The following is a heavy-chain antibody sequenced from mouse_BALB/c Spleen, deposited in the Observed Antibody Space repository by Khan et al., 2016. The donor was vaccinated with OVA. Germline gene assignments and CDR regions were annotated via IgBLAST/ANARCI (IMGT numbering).Heavy chain of an antibody. V-gene: IGHV5-9-3*01. D-gene: IGHD1-1*01. CDR3: ARTPGYYGSNYFDY. Sequence: EVELVESGGGLVKPGGSLKLSCAASGFTFSNYAMSWVRQTPEKRLEWVATFSSGGSYTYYPDGVKSRFTISRDNAKNTLYLQMSRLRSEDTAMYYCARTPGYYGSNYFDYWGQGTTLTVSS. J-gene: IGHJ2*01. CDR2: FSSGGSYT. CDR1: GFTFSNYA.